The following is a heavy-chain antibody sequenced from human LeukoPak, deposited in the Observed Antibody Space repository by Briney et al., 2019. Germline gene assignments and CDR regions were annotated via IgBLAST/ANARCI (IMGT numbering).Heavy chain of an antibody. Sequence: SGGSLRLSCAASGFTFSSYWMSWVRQAPGKGLEWVANIKQDGSEKYYVDSVKGRFTISRDNAKNSLYLQMNSLRAEDTAVYYCARVISSAWRQNDLWGQGTLVTV. V-gene: IGHV3-7*01. CDR3: ARVISSAWRQNDL. CDR1: GFTFSSYW. CDR2: IKQDGSEK. D-gene: IGHD3-22*01. J-gene: IGHJ5*02.